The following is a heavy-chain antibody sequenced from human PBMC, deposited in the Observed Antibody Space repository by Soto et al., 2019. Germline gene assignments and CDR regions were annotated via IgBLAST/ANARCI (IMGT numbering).Heavy chain of an antibody. CDR1: GGSFSGYY. CDR2: INHSGST. Sequence: SETLSLTCAVYGGSFSGYYWSWIRQPPGKGLEWIGEINHSGSTNYNPSLKSRVTISVDTSKNQFSLKLSSVTAADTAVYYCARGQRLRYYGSGSYYPYYYYYGMDVWGQGTTVTVSS. V-gene: IGHV4-34*01. CDR3: ARGQRLRYYGSGSYYPYYYYYGMDV. D-gene: IGHD3-10*01. J-gene: IGHJ6*02.